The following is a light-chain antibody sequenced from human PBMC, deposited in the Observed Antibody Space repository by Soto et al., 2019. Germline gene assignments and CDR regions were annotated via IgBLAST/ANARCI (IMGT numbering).Light chain of an antibody. J-gene: IGKJ5*01. V-gene: IGKV2-28*01. CDR2: LGS. Sequence: DIVMTQSPVSLPVTPGEPASISCRSSQSLLHSNGYNYLDWYLQKPGQSPQLLIYLGSNRASGVHDRFSGSGSGTDFTLSIRTVEAGDVGVYYCMQALQAPITFGQGTRLEIK. CDR1: QSLLHSNGYNY. CDR3: MQALQAPIT.